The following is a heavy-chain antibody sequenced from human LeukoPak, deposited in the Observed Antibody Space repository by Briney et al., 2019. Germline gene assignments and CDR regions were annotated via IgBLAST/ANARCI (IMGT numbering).Heavy chain of an antibody. J-gene: IGHJ5*02. D-gene: IGHD3-3*01. CDR1: SGSISSSSYY. Sequence: PSETLSLTCTVSSGSISSSSYYWGWIRQPPGKGLEWIGSIYYSGSTYYNPSLKSRVTISVDTSKNQFSLKLSSVTAADTAVYYCARTEMGDFWSGYPNWFDPWGQGTLVTVSS. V-gene: IGHV4-39*07. CDR3: ARTEMGDFWSGYPNWFDP. CDR2: IYYSGST.